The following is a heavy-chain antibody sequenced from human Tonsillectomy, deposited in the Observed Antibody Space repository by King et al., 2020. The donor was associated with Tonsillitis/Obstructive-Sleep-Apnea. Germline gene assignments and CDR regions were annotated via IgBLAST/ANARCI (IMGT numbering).Heavy chain of an antibody. D-gene: IGHD1-26*01. Sequence: QLVQSGGGLVQTGRSLRLSCTASGFTFGDYAMSWVRQAPGKGLEWVGLIRSKPYGGTTEYAASVKGRFTISRDDSKRIAYLQMTRLTTNDTAMYYCTRTSSTVTSRPPYGGQGTLVTVS. V-gene: IGHV3-49*04. J-gene: IGHJ4*02. CDR1: GFTFGDYA. CDR3: TRTSSTVTSRPPY. CDR2: IRSKPYGGTT.